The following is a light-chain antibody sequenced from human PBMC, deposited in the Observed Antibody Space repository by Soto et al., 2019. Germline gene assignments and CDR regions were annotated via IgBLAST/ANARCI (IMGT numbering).Light chain of an antibody. CDR3: SSYSSIYTLGV. CDR2: KVS. V-gene: IGLV2-14*01. J-gene: IGLJ3*02. CDR1: HTDITNYNF. Sequence: QSALTQPASVSGSPGQSITIPCTGTHTDITNYNFVSWYQKYPGKAPKLLIYKVSDRPPGVSNRFSGSKSDSTASLTISGLQAEDEGEYYCSSYSSIYTLGVFGGGTKLTVL.